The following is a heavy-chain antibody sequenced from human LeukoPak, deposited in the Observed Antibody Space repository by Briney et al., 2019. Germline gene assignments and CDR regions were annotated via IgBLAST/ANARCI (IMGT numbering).Heavy chain of an antibody. Sequence: PSGTLSLTCAVSGGSISSSNWWSWVRQPPGKGLEWIGEIYHSGSTNYNPSLKSRVTISVDKSKNQFSLKLSSVTAADTAVYYCARSGNYGDYENGFDYWGQGTLVTVSS. V-gene: IGHV4-4*02. CDR2: IYHSGST. CDR3: ARSGNYGDYENGFDY. CDR1: GGSISSSNW. D-gene: IGHD4-17*01. J-gene: IGHJ4*02.